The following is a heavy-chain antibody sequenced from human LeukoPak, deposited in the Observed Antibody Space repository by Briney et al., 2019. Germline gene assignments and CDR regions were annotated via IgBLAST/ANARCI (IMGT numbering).Heavy chain of an antibody. CDR1: GGSISSYY. CDR2: IYYSGTT. CDR3: ARGPHTYYYDSSGYSSHYYFDY. Sequence: PSETLSLTCTVSGGSISSYYWSWIRQPPGKGLEWIGYIYYSGTTNYNPSLKSRVTISVDTSKNQFSLKLSSVTAADTAVYYCARGPHTYYYDSSGYSSHYYFDYWGQGTLVTVSS. D-gene: IGHD3-22*01. V-gene: IGHV4-59*01. J-gene: IGHJ4*02.